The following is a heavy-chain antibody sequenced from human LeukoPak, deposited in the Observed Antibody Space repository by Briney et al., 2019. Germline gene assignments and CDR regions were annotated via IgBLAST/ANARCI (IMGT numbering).Heavy chain of an antibody. CDR3: ARGTAVAGTFGDY. D-gene: IGHD6-19*01. V-gene: IGHV1-3*01. CDR2: INAGNGNT. J-gene: IGHJ4*02. CDR1: GYTFTSYA. Sequence: ASVKVSFKASGYTFTSYAMHWVRQAPGQRLEWMGWINAGNGNTKYSQKFQGRVTITRDTSASTAYMELSSLRSEDTAVYYCARGTAVAGTFGDYWGQGTLVTVSS.